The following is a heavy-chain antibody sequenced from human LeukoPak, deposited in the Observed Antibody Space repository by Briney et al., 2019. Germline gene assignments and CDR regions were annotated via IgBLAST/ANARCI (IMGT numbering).Heavy chain of an antibody. CDR1: GYTFSDFY. CDR3: ARVRLADERAWAY. Sequence: ASVKVSCKASGYTFSDFYIHWVRQAPGQGLEYVGWITPKSGDTYSPQRFQGRVTMTRDASISTAYMELSSLRSDDTAVYLCARVRLADERAWAYWGQGTLVTVSS. D-gene: IGHD3-3*02. V-gene: IGHV1-2*02. J-gene: IGHJ4*02. CDR2: ITPKSGDT.